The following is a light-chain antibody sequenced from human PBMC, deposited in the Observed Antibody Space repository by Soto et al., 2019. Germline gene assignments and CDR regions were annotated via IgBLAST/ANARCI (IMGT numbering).Light chain of an antibody. V-gene: IGKV3-20*01. CDR1: QSVSSSY. CDR2: GSS. Sequence: EIGLTQSPGTLSLSPGERATLSCRASQSVSSSYLAWYQQKPGQAPRLLIYGSSSRATGIPDRFSGSGSGTDFTLTISRLEPEDFAVYYCQQYGSSPPLITFGQGTRLEIK. CDR3: QQYGSSPPLIT. J-gene: IGKJ5*01.